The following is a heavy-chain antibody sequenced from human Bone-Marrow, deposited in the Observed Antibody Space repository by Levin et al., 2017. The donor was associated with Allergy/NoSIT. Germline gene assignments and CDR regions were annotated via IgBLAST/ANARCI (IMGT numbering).Heavy chain of an antibody. CDR2: INHSGST. Sequence: SCAVYGGSFSGYYWSWIRQPPGKGLEWIGEINHSGSTNYNPSLKSRVTISVDTSKNQFSLKLSSVTAADTAVYYCARGTFMFGLAFDIWGQGTMVTVSS. J-gene: IGHJ3*02. V-gene: IGHV4-34*01. D-gene: IGHD3-16*01. CDR1: GGSFSGYY. CDR3: ARGTFMFGLAFDI.